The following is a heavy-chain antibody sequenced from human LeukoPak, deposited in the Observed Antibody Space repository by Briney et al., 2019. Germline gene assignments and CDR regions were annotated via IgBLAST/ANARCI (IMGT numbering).Heavy chain of an antibody. Sequence: GGALRLSCAASGVTLDDYAIHCVPQAPLEGRGCVSLVSEDGGSTYYADSAKSPFTISRANSKNSLYLQMNSKRTEDTALYYCEKAWDSSGRPYFAYWGQGTLVTVSS. CDR1: GVTLDDYA. D-gene: IGHD6-19*01. V-gene: IGHV3-43*02. J-gene: IGHJ4*02. CDR3: EKAWDSSGRPYFAY. CDR2: VSEDGGST.